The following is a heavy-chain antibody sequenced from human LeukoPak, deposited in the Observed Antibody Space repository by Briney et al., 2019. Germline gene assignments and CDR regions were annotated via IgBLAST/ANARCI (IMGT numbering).Heavy chain of an antibody. V-gene: IGHV4-59*01. Sequence: SETLSLTCTVSGGSISSYYWSWIRHPPGKGLGWSGYIYYSGSTNYNPSLKSRVAISVDTSKNQFSLKLSSVTAADTAVYYCARETNSGYTDYWGQGTLVTVSS. CDR2: IYYSGST. CDR3: ARETNSGYTDY. D-gene: IGHD5-12*01. J-gene: IGHJ4*02. CDR1: GGSISSYY.